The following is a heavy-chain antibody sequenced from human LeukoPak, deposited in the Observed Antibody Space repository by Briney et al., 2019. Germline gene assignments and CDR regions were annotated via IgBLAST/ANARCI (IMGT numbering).Heavy chain of an antibody. CDR3: AKAMYADYDSSDL. CDR1: GFTFSSYG. J-gene: IGHJ4*02. CDR2: ISRDGSNK. Sequence: GGSLRPSCAASGFTFSSYGMHWVRQAPGKGLEWVAVISRDGSNKYYADSVKGRLTISRDNSKNTLYLQMNSLRGEDAAVYYCAKAMYADYDSSDLWGQGTLVTVSS. D-gene: IGHD3-22*01. V-gene: IGHV3-30*18.